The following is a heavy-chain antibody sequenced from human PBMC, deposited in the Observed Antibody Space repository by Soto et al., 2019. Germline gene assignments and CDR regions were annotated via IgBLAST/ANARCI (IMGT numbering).Heavy chain of an antibody. CDR2: ISYDGSNK. J-gene: IGHJ4*02. V-gene: IGHV3-30*18. D-gene: IGHD3-10*01. CDR3: AKIIRRYGSGYDY. CDR1: GFTFSSYG. Sequence: QVQLVESGGGVVQPGRSLRLSCAASGFTFSSYGMHWVRQAPGKGLEWVAVISYDGSNKYYADSVKGRFTISRDNSKNTLFLQMNSLRAEDTAVYYCAKIIRRYGSGYDYWGQGTLVTVSS.